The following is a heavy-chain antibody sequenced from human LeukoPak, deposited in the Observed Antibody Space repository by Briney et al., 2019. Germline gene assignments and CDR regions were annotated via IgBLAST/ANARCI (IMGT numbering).Heavy chain of an antibody. Sequence: EASVKVSCKASGYTFTSYAMNWVRQAPGQGLEWMGWINTNTGNPTYAQGFTGRFVFSLDTSVSTAYLQISSLKAEDTAVYYCARAASGDFDWFSMGYWGQGTLVTVSS. CDR2: INTNTGNP. CDR1: GYTFTSYA. CDR3: ARAASGDFDWFSMGY. D-gene: IGHD3-9*01. J-gene: IGHJ4*02. V-gene: IGHV7-4-1*02.